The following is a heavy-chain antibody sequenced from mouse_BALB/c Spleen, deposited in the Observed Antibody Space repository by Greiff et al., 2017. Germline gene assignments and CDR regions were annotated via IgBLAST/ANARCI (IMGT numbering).Heavy chain of an antibody. V-gene: IGHV5-4*02. J-gene: IGHJ1*01. Sequence: EVKVVESGGGLVKPGGSLKLSCAASGFTFSDYYMYWVRQTPEKRLEWVATISDGGSYTYYPDSVKGRFTISRDNAKNNLYLQMSSLKSEDTAMYYCARHWDGYFDVWGAGTTVTVSS. CDR1: GFTFSDYY. CDR2: ISDGGSYT. D-gene: IGHD4-1*01. CDR3: ARHWDGYFDV.